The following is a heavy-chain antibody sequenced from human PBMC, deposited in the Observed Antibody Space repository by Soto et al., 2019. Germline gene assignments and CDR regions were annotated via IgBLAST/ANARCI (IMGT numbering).Heavy chain of an antibody. J-gene: IGHJ4*02. D-gene: IGHD6-19*01. CDR3: ARGTVEDSSGLNYFDY. CDR1: GGSFSGYY. Sequence: QVQLQQWGAGLLKPSETLSLTCAVYGGSFSGYYWSWIRQPPGKGLEWIGEINHSGSTNYNPSPKSRVTISVDTSKNQFSLKLSSVTAADTAVYYCARGTVEDSSGLNYFDYWGQGTLVTVSS. V-gene: IGHV4-34*01. CDR2: INHSGST.